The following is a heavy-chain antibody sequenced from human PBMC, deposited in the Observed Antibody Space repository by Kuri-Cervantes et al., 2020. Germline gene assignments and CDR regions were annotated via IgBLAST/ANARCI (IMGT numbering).Heavy chain of an antibody. J-gene: IGHJ6*02. CDR3: ARDALAGGFGYGMDV. D-gene: IGHD6-25*01. Sequence: GESLKISCAASGFTFSSYGMHWVRQAPGKGLEWVAVISYDGSNKYYADSVKSRFTISRDNSKNTLSLQMNSLRAEDTAVYCCARDALAGGFGYGMDVWGQGTTVTVSS. CDR1: GFTFSSYG. CDR2: ISYDGSNK. V-gene: IGHV3-30*03.